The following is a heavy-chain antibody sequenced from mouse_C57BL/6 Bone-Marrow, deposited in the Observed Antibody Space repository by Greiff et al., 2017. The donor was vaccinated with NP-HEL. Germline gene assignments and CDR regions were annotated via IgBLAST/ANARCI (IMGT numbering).Heavy chain of an antibody. J-gene: IGHJ2*01. Sequence: VQLKESGAELVRPGASVKLSCTASGFNIKDDYMHWVKQRPEQGLEWIGWIDPENGDTEYASKFQGKATITAVTSSNTAYLQLSSLTSEDTAVYYCTTWGTTVVATDYWGQGTTLTVSS. CDR2: IDPENGDT. V-gene: IGHV14-4*01. D-gene: IGHD1-1*01. CDR3: TTWGTTVVATDY. CDR1: GFNIKDDY.